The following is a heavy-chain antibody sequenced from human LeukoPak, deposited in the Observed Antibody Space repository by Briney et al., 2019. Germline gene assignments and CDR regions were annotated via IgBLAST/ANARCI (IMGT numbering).Heavy chain of an antibody. CDR2: ISSSSSYM. V-gene: IGHV3-21*01. Sequence: TGGSLRLSCAASGFTFSSYSMNWVREAPGKGLEWVSSISSSSSYMYYEDSVKGRFTISRDNAKTSLYLQMNSLRAEDTAVYYCARGRVVVAVSDYWGQGALVTVSS. CDR3: ARGRVVVAVSDY. CDR1: GFTFSSYS. D-gene: IGHD6-19*01. J-gene: IGHJ4*02.